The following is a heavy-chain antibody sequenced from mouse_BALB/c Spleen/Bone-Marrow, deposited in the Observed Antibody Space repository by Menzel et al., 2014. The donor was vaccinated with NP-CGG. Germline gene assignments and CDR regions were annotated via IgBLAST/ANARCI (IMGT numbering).Heavy chain of an antibody. CDR1: GYTFTDKW. Sequence: GAELGMPGASVKMSCKASGYTFTDKWMYWVKQRPGQGLEWIGAIDTSDSYTNYNQKFMGKASLTVDASSSTAYMQVSSLTSDDSAVYYCARGGHDFSLDYWGQGTSVTVSS. D-gene: IGHD2-4*01. CDR3: ARGGHDFSLDY. J-gene: IGHJ4*01. CDR2: IDTSDSYT. V-gene: IGHV1-69*01.